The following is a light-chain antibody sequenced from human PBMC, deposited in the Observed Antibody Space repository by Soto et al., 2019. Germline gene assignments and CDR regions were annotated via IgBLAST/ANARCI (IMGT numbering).Light chain of an antibody. CDR1: QSVAGY. J-gene: IGKJ1*01. V-gene: IGKV3-11*01. Sequence: EIVLTQSPATLALSPGERATLSCRASQSVAGYLAWYQQKPGQAPRLLIYDASNRATGIPARFSGSGSGTDFSLTVSSLEPEDFATYYCQQYNSYPWTFGQGTKVEIK. CDR3: QQYNSYPWT. CDR2: DAS.